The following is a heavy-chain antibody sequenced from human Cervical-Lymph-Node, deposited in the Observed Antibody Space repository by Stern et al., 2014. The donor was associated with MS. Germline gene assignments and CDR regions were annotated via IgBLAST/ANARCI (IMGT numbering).Heavy chain of an antibody. J-gene: IGHJ3*02. V-gene: IGHV1-69*01. CDR2: IITIFGSG. CDR3: ARDRGDGHTYAFDN. D-gene: IGHD5-24*01. Sequence: QVQLVQSGAEVKKPGSSVKVSCKASGGTFSSLAISWVRQASGQGLEWMGGIITIFGSGNYAQKFQDRLAITADASTRTVYMELTSLTSEDTAFFCARDRGDGHTYAFDNWGQGTLVTVSS. CDR1: GGTFSSLA.